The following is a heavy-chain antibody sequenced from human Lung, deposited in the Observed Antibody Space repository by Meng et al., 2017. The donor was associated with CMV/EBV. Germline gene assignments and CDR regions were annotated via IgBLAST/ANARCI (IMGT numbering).Heavy chain of an antibody. D-gene: IGHD6-13*01. J-gene: IGHJ6*02. CDR1: GFTFSDYY. V-gene: IGHV3-11*04. CDR3: EREKQLVPHYYYGMDV. CDR2: ISSSGSTI. Sequence: GGSXRLXCAASGFTFSDYYMSWIRQAPGKGLEWVSYISSSGSTIYYADSVKGRFTISRDNAKNSLYLQMNSLRAEDTAVYYCEREKQLVPHYYYGMDVWGQGTXVTVSS.